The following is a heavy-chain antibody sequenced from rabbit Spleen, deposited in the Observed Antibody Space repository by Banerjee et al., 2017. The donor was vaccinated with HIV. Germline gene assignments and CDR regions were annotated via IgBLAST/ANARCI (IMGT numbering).Heavy chain of an antibody. CDR3: ARDSGSSFSSYGMDL. CDR1: GFSFSNKAV. Sequence: QEQLVESGGGLVKPGASLTLTCKASGFSFSNKAVMCWVRQAPGKGLEWIACIEGGSSAFSYFASWAKGRFTISKTSSTTVTLQMTSLTAADTATYFCARDSGSSFSSYGMDLWGPGTLVTVS. J-gene: IGHJ6*01. D-gene: IGHD8-1*01. V-gene: IGHV1S45*01. CDR2: IEGGSSAFS.